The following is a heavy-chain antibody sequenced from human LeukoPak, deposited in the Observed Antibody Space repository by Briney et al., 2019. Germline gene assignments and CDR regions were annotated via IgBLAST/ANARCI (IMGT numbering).Heavy chain of an antibody. CDR2: INPNSGGT. Sequence: ASVKVSCNASRYTLTGYYMHWVRQAPGQGLEWMGWINPNSGGTNYAQKFQGRVTMTRDTSISTAYMELSRLRSDDTAVYYCARDPRYGPSDPWGQGTLVTVSS. D-gene: IGHD4-17*01. CDR3: ARDPRYGPSDP. CDR1: RYTLTGYY. V-gene: IGHV1-2*02. J-gene: IGHJ5*02.